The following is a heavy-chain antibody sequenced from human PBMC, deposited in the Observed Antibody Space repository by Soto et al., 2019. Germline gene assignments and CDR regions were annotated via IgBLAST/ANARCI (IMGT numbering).Heavy chain of an antibody. CDR1: GGSISSGDYY. CDR3: ASQTRGYSGWDY. D-gene: IGHD5-12*01. CDR2: IYYSGST. V-gene: IGHV4-30-4*01. J-gene: IGHJ4*02. Sequence: SETLSLTCTVSGGSISSGDYYWSWIRQPPGKGLEWIGYIYYSGSTYYNPSLKSRVTISVDTSKNQFSLKLSSVTAADTAVYYCASQTRGYSGWDYWGQGTLVTVSS.